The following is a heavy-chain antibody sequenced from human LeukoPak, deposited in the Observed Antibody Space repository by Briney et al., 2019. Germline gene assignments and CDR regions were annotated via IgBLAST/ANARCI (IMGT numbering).Heavy chain of an antibody. Sequence: GGSLRLSCAASGFTFSSYAMHWVRQAPGKGLEYVSAISSNGGSAYYANSVKGRFTTSRANSKNTLYLQMGSLRAEAMAVYYCARDTRFGYSSGWYGGYSYGMDVWGQGTTVTVSS. CDR1: GFTFSSYA. D-gene: IGHD6-19*01. J-gene: IGHJ6*02. CDR2: ISSNGGSA. V-gene: IGHV3-64*01. CDR3: ARDTRFGYSSGWYGGYSYGMDV.